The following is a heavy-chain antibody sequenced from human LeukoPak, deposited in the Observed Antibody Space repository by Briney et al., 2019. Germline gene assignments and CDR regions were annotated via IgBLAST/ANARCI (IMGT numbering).Heavy chain of an antibody. Sequence: SVTLSLTCTVSGGSISSSSYYWGWIRQPPGKGLEWIGSIYYSGRTYYNPSLKSRVTLPVDTSKNQFSLKLSSVTAADTAVYYCARAFELELRAGGAFDYWGQGTLVTVSS. CDR2: IYYSGRT. CDR1: GGSISSSSYY. CDR3: ARAFELELRAGGAFDY. J-gene: IGHJ4*02. D-gene: IGHD1-7*01. V-gene: IGHV4-39*07.